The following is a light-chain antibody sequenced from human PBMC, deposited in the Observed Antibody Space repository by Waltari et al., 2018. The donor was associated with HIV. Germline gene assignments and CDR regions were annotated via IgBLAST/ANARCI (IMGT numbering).Light chain of an antibody. J-gene: IGLJ2*01. CDR3: AAWDHDLSAVL. V-gene: IGLV1-47*01. CDR1: TSNIGRSY. CDR2: RNY. Sequence: QSVLTQAPSTSETPGQRVTISCSGSTSNIGRSYVYWYHQLPGTAPKLLIDRNYQRPSGAPDRFSGSKSGTSASLAISGLRPEDEGDYFCAAWDHDLSAVLFGGGTKLTVL.